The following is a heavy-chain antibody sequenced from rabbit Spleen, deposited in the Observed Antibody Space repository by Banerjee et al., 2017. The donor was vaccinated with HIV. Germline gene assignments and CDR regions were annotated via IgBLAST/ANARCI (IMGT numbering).Heavy chain of an antibody. V-gene: IGHV1S45*01. D-gene: IGHD6-1*01. CDR2: INAVTGKA. J-gene: IGHJ4*01. CDR3: ARDNNGNDGLPL. CDR1: GFSFSNKAV. Sequence: QEQLVESGGGLVKPEGSLKLSCTASGFSFSNKAVMCWVRQTPGKGLEWIACINAVTGKAVYASWAKGRFTFSKTSSTTVTLQMTSLTAADTATYFCARDNNGNDGLPLWGPGTLVTVS.